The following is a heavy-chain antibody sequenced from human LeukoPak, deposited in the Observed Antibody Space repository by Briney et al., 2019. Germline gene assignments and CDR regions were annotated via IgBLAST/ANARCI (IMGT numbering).Heavy chain of an antibody. CDR1: GFTFSSYG. Sequence: GRSLRLSCAASGFTFSSYGMHWVRQAPGKGLEWVAVISYDGSNKYYADSVKGRFTISRDNSKSTLYLQMNSLRAEDTAVYYCAKVSLKLLWFGELSGWGQGTLVTVSS. D-gene: IGHD3-10*01. CDR2: ISYDGSNK. CDR3: AKVSLKLLWFGELSG. J-gene: IGHJ4*02. V-gene: IGHV3-30*18.